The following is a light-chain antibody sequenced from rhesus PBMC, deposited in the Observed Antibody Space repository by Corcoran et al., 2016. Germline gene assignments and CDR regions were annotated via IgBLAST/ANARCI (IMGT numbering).Light chain of an antibody. CDR1: QSVGSY. Sequence: ETVVTQSPATLALSPGERATLSCRASQSVGSYLAWYQQKPGQAPRLLPYGASSRATGIPDRFSGSGSGTDFTLTISSLEPEDVGVYYCQQSSNLFTFGPGTKLDIK. CDR3: QQSSNLFT. J-gene: IGKJ3*01. V-gene: IGKV3-24*04. CDR2: GAS.